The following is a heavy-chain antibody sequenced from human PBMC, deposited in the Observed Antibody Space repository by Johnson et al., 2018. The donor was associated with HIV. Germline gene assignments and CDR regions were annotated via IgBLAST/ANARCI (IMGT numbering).Heavy chain of an antibody. CDR3: AKDRIRSTAPDTFDV. CDR1: GFTFSDYY. CDR2: ISGSGDSA. J-gene: IGHJ3*01. Sequence: QVQLVESGGGLVKPGGSLRLSCAASGFTFSDYYMSWIRQAPGKGLEWVSYISGSGDSAYYADSVKGRFTISRDNSKNTLYLQMDSLRAVDTAVFYCAKDRIRSTAPDTFDVWGQGTMVTVSS. V-gene: IGHV3-11*01. D-gene: IGHD5-18*01.